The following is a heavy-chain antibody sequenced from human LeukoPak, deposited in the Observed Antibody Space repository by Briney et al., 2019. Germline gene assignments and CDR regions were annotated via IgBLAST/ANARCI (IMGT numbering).Heavy chain of an antibody. CDR1: GYTFTSYY. Sequence: ASVKVSRKASGYTFTSYYMHWVRQAPGQGLEWMGIINPSCGSTSYAQKFQGRVTMTRDTSTGTVYMELSSLRSEDTAVYYCARGGTMVRESFDYWGQGTLVTVSS. CDR3: ARGGTMVRESFDY. D-gene: IGHD3-10*01. V-gene: IGHV1-46*01. CDR2: INPSCGST. J-gene: IGHJ4*02.